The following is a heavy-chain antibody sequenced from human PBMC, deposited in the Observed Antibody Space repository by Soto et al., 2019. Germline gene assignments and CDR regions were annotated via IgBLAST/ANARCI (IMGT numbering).Heavy chain of an antibody. J-gene: IGHJ6*02. CDR3: ASNTRRYNGMDV. V-gene: IGHV1-69*01. CDR1: GGTFSNNV. Sequence: QVQLVQSGAEVKKPGSSVKVSCKASGGTFSNNVFSWVRQAPGQGLEWMGGIIVIFGTANYAQKFRGRVTITADESTGTDYMEVSSLSSADTAVYYCASNTRRYNGMDVWGQGTTVTVSS. CDR2: IIVIFGTA.